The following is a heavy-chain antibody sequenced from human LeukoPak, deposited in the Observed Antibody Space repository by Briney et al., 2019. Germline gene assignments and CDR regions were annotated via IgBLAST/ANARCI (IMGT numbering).Heavy chain of an antibody. J-gene: IGHJ4*02. CDR3: ARDPTVTTGGPRYYDY. CDR2: INHSGST. CDR1: GGSFSGCY. Sequence: SETLSLTCAVYGGSFSGCYWSWIRQPPRKGLEWIGEINHSGSTNYNPSLKSRVTISVDTSKNQFSLKLSSVTAADTAVYYCARDPTVTTGGPRYYDYWGQGTLVTVSS. D-gene: IGHD4-4*01. V-gene: IGHV4-34*01.